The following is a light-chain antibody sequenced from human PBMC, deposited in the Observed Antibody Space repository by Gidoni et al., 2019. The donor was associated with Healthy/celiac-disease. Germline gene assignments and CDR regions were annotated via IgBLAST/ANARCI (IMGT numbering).Light chain of an antibody. V-gene: IGLV8-61*01. CDR3: VLYMGSGIWV. CDR2: STN. J-gene: IGLJ3*02. CDR1: SGSVSTSYD. Sequence: QTVVTQEPSFSVSPGGTVHITCGLSSGSVSTSYDPSWYQQTPGPAPRTLIYSTNTRSSGVPDRFSGSILGNKAALTITGAQADDESDYYCVLYMGSGIWVFGGGTKLTVL.